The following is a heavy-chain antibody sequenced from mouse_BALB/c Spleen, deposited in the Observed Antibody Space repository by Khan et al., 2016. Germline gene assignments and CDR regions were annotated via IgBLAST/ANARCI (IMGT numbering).Heavy chain of an antibody. CDR1: GFTFSDYY. J-gene: IGHJ2*01. V-gene: IGHV5-4*02. CDR3: ARDRYDYFDY. Sequence: LVESGGGLVKPGGSLKLSCAASGFTFSDYYMYWVRQTPEKRLEWVATISDGGSYTYYPDSVKGRFTISRDNAKNNLYLQMSSLKSEDTAMYYCARDRYDYFDYWGQGTTLTVSS. CDR2: ISDGGSYT. D-gene: IGHD2-14*01.